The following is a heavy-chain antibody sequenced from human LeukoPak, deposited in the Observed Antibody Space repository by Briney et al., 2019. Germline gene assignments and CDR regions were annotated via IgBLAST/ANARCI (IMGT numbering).Heavy chain of an antibody. CDR1: GGSISSYY. CDR2: IYYSGST. J-gene: IGHJ3*02. CDR3: ARTNSSGYLDAFDI. Sequence: NPSETLSLTCTVSGGSISSYYWSWIRQPPGKGLEWIGYIYYSGSTNYNPSLKSRVTISVDTSKNQFSLKLSSVTAADTAVYYCARTNSSGYLDAFDIWGQGTMVTVSS. V-gene: IGHV4-59*01. D-gene: IGHD3-22*01.